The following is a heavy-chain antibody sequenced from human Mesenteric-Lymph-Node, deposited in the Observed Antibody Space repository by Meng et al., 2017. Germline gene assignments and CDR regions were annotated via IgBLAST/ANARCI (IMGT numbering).Heavy chain of an antibody. CDR1: VGSLDNSDYF. D-gene: IGHD4-17*01. Sequence: LQESGPGLVKPSETLSLACPVSVGSLDNSDYFWDWLRQPPGKGLEWIVSVRYSGTVYYNPSLTSRVTISVDTSKNQFSLNLSSLTAADTAVYYCARHVYGDSYGFWGQGTLVTVSS. CDR2: VRYSGTV. CDR3: ARHVYGDSYGF. J-gene: IGHJ4*02. V-gene: IGHV4-39*01.